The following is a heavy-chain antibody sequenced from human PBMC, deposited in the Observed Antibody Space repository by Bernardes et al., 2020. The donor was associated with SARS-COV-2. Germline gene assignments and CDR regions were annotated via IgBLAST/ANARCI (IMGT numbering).Heavy chain of an antibody. CDR3: ARRAGAPGSGCYLDS. CDR1: GYTFANYY. CDR2: INPNLGST. Sequence: ASVKVSCKAFGYTFANYYIYWVRQAPGQGLEWVGIINPNLGSTTYAQRLQGRVTLTRDTSTSTVYMELRSLRSEDTAVYFCARRAGAPGSGCYLDSWGQGNLVTVSP. V-gene: IGHV1-46*01. D-gene: IGHD3-10*01. J-gene: IGHJ4*02.